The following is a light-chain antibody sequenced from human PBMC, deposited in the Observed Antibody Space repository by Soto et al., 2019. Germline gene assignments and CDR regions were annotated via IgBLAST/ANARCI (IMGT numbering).Light chain of an antibody. CDR2: AAS. V-gene: IGKV1-12*01. Sequence: DIQMTQSPSSVSASVGDRVTITCRASQAIGVWVAWYQQKPGKAPDLLIYAASHLHSGVPSRFSGSGSGTDFTLTINSLQPEDFATYFCQQANSFPFTFGPGTKVDI. CDR1: QAIGVW. CDR3: QQANSFPFT. J-gene: IGKJ3*01.